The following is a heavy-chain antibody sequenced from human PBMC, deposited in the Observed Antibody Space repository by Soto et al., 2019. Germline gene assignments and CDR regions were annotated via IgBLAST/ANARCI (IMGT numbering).Heavy chain of an antibody. Sequence: GGSLRLSCAASGFTFSSYAMHRVRQAPGKGLEWVAVISYDGSNKYYADSVKGRFTISRDNSKNTLYLQMNSLRAEDTAVYYCARGHSSSPYYYYYYGMDVWGQGTTVTVSS. D-gene: IGHD6-6*01. CDR2: ISYDGSNK. J-gene: IGHJ6*02. CDR3: ARGHSSSPYYYYYYGMDV. V-gene: IGHV3-30-3*01. CDR1: GFTFSSYA.